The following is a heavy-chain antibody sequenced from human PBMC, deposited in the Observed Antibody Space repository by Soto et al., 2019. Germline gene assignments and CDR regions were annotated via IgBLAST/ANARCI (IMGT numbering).Heavy chain of an antibody. D-gene: IGHD6-19*01. CDR2: ISSSSSYI. J-gene: IGHJ4*02. V-gene: IGHV3-21*01. Sequence: KTGGSLRLSCAASGFTFSSYSMNWVRQAPGKWLEWVSSISSSSSYIYYADSVKGRFTISRDNAKNSLYLQMNSLRAEDTAVYYCARDGAVAGKVDWGQGXLVTVYS. CDR3: ARDGAVAGKVD. CDR1: GFTFSSYS.